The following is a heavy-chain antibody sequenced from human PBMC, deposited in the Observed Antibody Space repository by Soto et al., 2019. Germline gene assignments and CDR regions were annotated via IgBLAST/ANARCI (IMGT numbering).Heavy chain of an antibody. V-gene: IGHV3-74*01. CDR1: GFTFSSYW. CDR3: ARDWSVATTPFWFDP. CDR2: IKSDGSST. D-gene: IGHD5-12*01. J-gene: IGHJ5*02. Sequence: EVQLVESGGGVVQPGGSLRLSCAASGFTFSSYWMYWVRQAPGKGLVWVSRIKSDGSSTSYADSVKVRFTISRDNAKNTLYLQMNSLRAEDTAVYYRARDWSVATTPFWFDPWGQGTLVTVSS.